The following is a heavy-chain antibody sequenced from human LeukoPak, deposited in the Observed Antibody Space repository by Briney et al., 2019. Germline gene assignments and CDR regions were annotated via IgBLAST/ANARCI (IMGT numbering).Heavy chain of an antibody. J-gene: IGHJ3*02. V-gene: IGHV1-2*02. D-gene: IGHD6-13*01. Sequence: ASVKVSCKASGYTFIGYYIHWVRQAPGQGLEWMGWINPNSGGTNYAQKFQGRVTFTTDTSASTAYMELSSLRSEDTAVYYCARNWYAFDIWGQGTMVTVSS. CDR3: ARNWYAFDI. CDR1: GYTFIGYY. CDR2: INPNSGGT.